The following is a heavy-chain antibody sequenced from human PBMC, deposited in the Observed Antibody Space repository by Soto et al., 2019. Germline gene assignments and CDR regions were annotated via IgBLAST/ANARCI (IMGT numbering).Heavy chain of an antibody. Sequence: SETLSLTCTVSGGSISGGGYYWSWIRQHPGKGLEWIGYIYYSGSTYYNPSLKSRVTISVDTSKNQFSLKLSSVTAADTAVYPCAIDCVETATRGLDHCGQGPLGSV. CDR2: IYYSGST. CDR3: AIDCVETATRGLDH. D-gene: IGHD5-18*01. J-gene: IGHJ4*02. CDR1: GGSISGGGYY. V-gene: IGHV4-31*03.